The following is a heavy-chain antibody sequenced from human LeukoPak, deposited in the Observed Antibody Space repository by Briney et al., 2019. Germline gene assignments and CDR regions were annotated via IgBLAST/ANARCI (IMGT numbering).Heavy chain of an antibody. CDR3: ARAVRGYYFDY. CDR2: IYSGGTT. D-gene: IGHD1-26*01. CDR1: GFTFSNYA. V-gene: IGHV3-53*01. Sequence: PGGSLRLSCAASGFTFSNYAMSWVRQAPGKGLEWVSVIYSGGTTHYADSAKGRFTISRDNSKNTLYLQMNSLRAEDTAVYYCARAVRGYYFDYWGQGTLVTVSS. J-gene: IGHJ4*02.